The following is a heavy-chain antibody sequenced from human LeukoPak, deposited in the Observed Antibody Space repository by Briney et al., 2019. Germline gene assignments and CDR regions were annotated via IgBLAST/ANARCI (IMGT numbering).Heavy chain of an antibody. D-gene: IGHD5-18*01. V-gene: IGHV3-21*01. Sequence: PGGSLRLPCAASGFTFSSYSMNWVRQAPGKGLEWVSSISSSSSYIYYADSVKGRFTISRDNAKNSLYLQMNSLRAEDTAVYYCARVDGYSYGFDYWGQGTLVTVSS. J-gene: IGHJ4*02. CDR1: GFTFSSYS. CDR3: ARVDGYSYGFDY. CDR2: ISSSSSYI.